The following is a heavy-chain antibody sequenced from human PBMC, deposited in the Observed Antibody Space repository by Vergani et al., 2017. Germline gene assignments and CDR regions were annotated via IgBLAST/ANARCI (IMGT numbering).Heavy chain of an antibody. Sequence: QVQLVESGGGVVQPGRSLRLSCAASGFTFSSYGMHWVRQAPGKGLEWVAVIWYDGSNKYYADSVKGRFTISRDNSKNTLYLQMNSLRAEDTAVYYCARFRKGYSSGWYRYFDLWGRGTLVTVSS. J-gene: IGHJ2*01. V-gene: IGHV3-33*01. CDR1: GFTFSSYG. CDR3: ARFRKGYSSGWYRYFDL. CDR2: IWYDGSNK. D-gene: IGHD6-19*01.